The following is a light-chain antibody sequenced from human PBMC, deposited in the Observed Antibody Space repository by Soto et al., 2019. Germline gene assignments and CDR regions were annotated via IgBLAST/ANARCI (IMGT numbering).Light chain of an antibody. V-gene: IGKV3-20*01. CDR2: GAS. CDR3: QQYGGSPYT. J-gene: IGKJ2*01. Sequence: EIVLTQSPGTLSLSPGERATLSCRASQSVSSSYLAWYQQKPGQAPRLLIYGASSRATGIPDRFSGSGAVTDFTLTISRLEPEDFAVYYCQQYGGSPYTFGQGTKLEIK. CDR1: QSVSSSY.